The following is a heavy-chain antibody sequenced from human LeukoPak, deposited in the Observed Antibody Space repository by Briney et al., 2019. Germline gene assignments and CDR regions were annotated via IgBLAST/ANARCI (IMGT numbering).Heavy chain of an antibody. Sequence: ASVKVSCKATSHISWVRQAPGQGLEWMGWIGSYEGDTYYAQKFQGRVAVTTDTSTNTAYMELRSLRADDTAVYYCARDFWNFYDSSGYYRDFDSWGQGTLVTVSS. J-gene: IGHJ5*01. D-gene: IGHD3-22*01. CDR2: IGSYEGDT. V-gene: IGHV1-18*01. CDR1: TSH. CDR3: ARDFWNFYDSSGYYRDFDS.